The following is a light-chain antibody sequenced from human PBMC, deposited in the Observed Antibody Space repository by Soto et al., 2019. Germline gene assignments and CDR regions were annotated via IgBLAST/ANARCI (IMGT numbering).Light chain of an antibody. CDR3: KQCRHWPTT. J-gene: IGKJ1*01. Sequence: VPSQYPLSLPVPLGQPASISCRSSERLVHEDGNAYLNWFQQRPGQSPRRLIYKVSSRGSGVSDRFSGSGSGSNFTLKISRLEAEDLVVYYCKQCRHWPTTFGQGTKVDIK. CDR2: KVS. CDR1: ERLVHEDGNAY. V-gene: IGKV2-30*02.